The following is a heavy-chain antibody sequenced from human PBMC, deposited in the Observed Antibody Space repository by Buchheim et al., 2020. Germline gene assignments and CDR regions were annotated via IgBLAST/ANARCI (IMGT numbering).Heavy chain of an antibody. D-gene: IGHD6-19*01. CDR2: IRQDGSEK. J-gene: IGHJ4*02. CDR1: GFTFSNYV. Sequence: EVQLLESGGDLVQPGESLRLACAASGFTFSNYVMTWVRQAPGKGLERVASIRQDGSEKSYLDSVKGRFTISRDNAKNSLYLQMNSLGVEDTAVYYCARSSDWSLDYWGQGTL. V-gene: IGHV3-7*03. CDR3: ARSSDWSLDY.